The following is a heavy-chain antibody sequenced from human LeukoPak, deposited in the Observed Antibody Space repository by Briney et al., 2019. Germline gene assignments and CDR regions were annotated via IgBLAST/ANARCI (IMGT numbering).Heavy chain of an antibody. D-gene: IGHD3-22*01. CDR2: IYYSGST. CDR1: GGSMNTYY. V-gene: IGHV4-59*01. Sequence: PSGTLSLTCTVTGGSMNTYYWSWIRQPPGKGLEWIGYIYYSGSTSYSPSLKSRVTMSVDTSKNQFSLNLRSVTAADTAVYYCARVSLDFYDRSGYYYFDYWGQGTLATVSS. J-gene: IGHJ4*02. CDR3: ARVSLDFYDRSGYYYFDY.